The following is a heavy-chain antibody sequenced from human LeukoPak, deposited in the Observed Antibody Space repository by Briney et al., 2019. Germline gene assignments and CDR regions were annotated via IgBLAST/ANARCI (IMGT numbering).Heavy chain of an antibody. CDR3: ARDLYSSSWYGAFDI. J-gene: IGHJ3*02. V-gene: IGHV1-18*01. D-gene: IGHD6-13*01. CDR1: GYTFTSYG. Sequence: GASVKVSCKASGYTFTSYGISWVRQAPGQGLEWMGWISAYNVNTNYAQKLQGRVTMTTDTSTSTAYMELRSLRSDDTAVYYCARDLYSSSWYGAFDIWGQGTMVTVSS. CDR2: ISAYNVNT.